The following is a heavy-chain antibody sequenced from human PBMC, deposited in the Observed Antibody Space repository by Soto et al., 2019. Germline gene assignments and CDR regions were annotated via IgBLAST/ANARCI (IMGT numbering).Heavy chain of an antibody. Sequence: EVQLVESGGGLVKPGGSLRLSCAASGFTFSSYSMIWVRLAPGQGLEWVSSISTTSTYIYYADSVKGRFTISRDNAKNSLFRQVDSLRDEDTAVYYCARDFKYDILTSYCGMDVWGQGTTVTVSS. D-gene: IGHD3-9*01. J-gene: IGHJ6*02. CDR1: GFTFSSYS. V-gene: IGHV3-21*01. CDR3: ARDFKYDILTSYCGMDV. CDR2: ISTTSTYI.